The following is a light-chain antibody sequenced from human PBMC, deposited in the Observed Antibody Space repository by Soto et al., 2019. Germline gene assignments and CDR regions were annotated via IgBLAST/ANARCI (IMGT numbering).Light chain of an antibody. J-gene: IGLJ1*01. CDR1: SSDVGGYDY. V-gene: IGLV2-8*01. CDR2: EVA. Sequence: QSALTQPPSASGSPGQSVAISCTGTSSDVGGYDYVSWYQQHPGKAPKLIIYEVAIRASGVPDRFSGSKSGNTASLTVSGLQAEDEADYYCSSYAGSNNYVFGIGTKLTVL. CDR3: SSYAGSNNYV.